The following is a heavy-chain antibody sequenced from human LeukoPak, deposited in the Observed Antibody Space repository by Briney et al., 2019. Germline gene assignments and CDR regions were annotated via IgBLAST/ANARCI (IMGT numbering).Heavy chain of an antibody. J-gene: IGHJ4*02. Sequence: SQTLSLTXTVSGGSISSGSYYWSWIGQPAGKGLEWIGRIYTSGSTNYNPSLKSRVTISVDTSKNQFSLKLSSVTAADTAVYYCARGRTGTTRGTYYFDYWGQGTLVTVSS. V-gene: IGHV4-61*02. CDR3: ARGRTGTTRGTYYFDY. CDR1: GGSISSGSYY. CDR2: IYTSGST. D-gene: IGHD1-7*01.